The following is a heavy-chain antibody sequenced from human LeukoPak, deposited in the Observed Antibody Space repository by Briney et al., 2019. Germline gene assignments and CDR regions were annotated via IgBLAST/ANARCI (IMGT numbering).Heavy chain of an antibody. CDR2: IYHSGST. J-gene: IGHJ4*02. V-gene: IGHV4-30-2*01. Sequence: SQTLSLTCAVSGGSISSGGYSWSWIRQPPGKGLEWIGYIYHSGSTYYNPSLKSRVTISVDRSRTQFSLKLSSVTAADTAVYYCARGEEQQPEFDYWGQGTLVTVSS. CDR3: ARGEEQQPEFDY. D-gene: IGHD6-13*01. CDR1: GGSISSGGYS.